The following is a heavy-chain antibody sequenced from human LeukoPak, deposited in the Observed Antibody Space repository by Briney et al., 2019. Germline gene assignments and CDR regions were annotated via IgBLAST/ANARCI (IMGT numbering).Heavy chain of an antibody. J-gene: IGHJ6*02. D-gene: IGHD6-13*01. V-gene: IGHV1-69*13. Sequence: AAVKVSCKASGGTFGSYAISWVRQAPGQGLEWMGGIITIFGTANYAQKFQGRVTITADESTSTAYMELSSLRSEDTAVYYCARQQQLGQIYYGMDVWGQGITVTVPS. CDR3: ARQQQLGQIYYGMDV. CDR2: IITIFGTA. CDR1: GGTFGSYA.